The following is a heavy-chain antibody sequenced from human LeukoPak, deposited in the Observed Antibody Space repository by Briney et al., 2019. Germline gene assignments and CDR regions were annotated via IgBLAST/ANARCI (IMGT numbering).Heavy chain of an antibody. Sequence: ASVKVSCKASGYTFTGYYMLWVRQAPGQGLEWMGRINPNSGGTNYAQKFQGRVTMTRDTSISTAYMELSRLRSDDTAVYYCARGKPIAYYYDSSGQRGDYWGQGTLVTVSS. CDR1: GYTFTGYY. V-gene: IGHV1-2*06. D-gene: IGHD3-22*01. J-gene: IGHJ4*02. CDR3: ARGKPIAYYYDSSGQRGDY. CDR2: INPNSGGT.